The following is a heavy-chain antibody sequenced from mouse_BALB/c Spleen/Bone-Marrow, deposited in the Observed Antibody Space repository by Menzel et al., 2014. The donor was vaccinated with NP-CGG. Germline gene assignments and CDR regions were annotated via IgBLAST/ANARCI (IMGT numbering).Heavy chain of an antibody. J-gene: IGHJ3*01. V-gene: IGHV2-9*02. CDR1: GFSLTSYG. CDR3: AREIYYGNYAWFAY. D-gene: IGHD2-1*01. CDR2: IWAGGST. Sequence: VKLVESGPGLVAPSQSLSITCTVSGFSLTSYGVHWVRQPPGKGLEWLGVIWAGGSTNYNSALVSRLSISKDNSKSQVFLKMNSLQTDDTAMYYCAREIYYGNYAWFAYWGQGTLVTVSA.